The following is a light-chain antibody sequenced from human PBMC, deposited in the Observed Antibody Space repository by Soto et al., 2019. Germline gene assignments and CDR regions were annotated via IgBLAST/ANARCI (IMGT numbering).Light chain of an antibody. CDR1: QSVSSSY. Sequence: EIVLTQSPGTLSLSPGERATLSCRASQSVSSSYLAWYQQKPGQAPRLLIYGASSRATGIPDMFSGSGSGTDFTHTISRLEPEDFAVYYCQQYGSSPRYTFGQGTKLEIK. CDR2: GAS. V-gene: IGKV3-20*01. J-gene: IGKJ2*01. CDR3: QQYGSSPRYT.